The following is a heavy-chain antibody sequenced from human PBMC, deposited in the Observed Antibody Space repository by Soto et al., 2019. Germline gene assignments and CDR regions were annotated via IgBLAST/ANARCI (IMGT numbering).Heavy chain of an antibody. CDR1: GFIFTSSD. CDR3: ARKSNSDLSGYDYFDY. CDR2: INYSGTYK. V-gene: IGHV3-21*06. D-gene: IGHD3-22*01. Sequence: EGQLVESGGGLVEPGGSLRLSCAASGFIFTSSDMTWVRQAPGKGLEYVSSINYSGTYKFYAEPAKARFTISRDNAKNSLYLQMNSLTAEDTAVYYCARKSNSDLSGYDYFDYWGQGTLVIVSS. J-gene: IGHJ4*02.